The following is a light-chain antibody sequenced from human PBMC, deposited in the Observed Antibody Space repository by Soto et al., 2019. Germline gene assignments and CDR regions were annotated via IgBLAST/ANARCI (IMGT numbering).Light chain of an antibody. CDR3: QQYDTLSFT. Sequence: DIQMTQSPSSLSASVGDRVTITCQASQDISNYLNWYQQKLGKAPKLLIYDASNLEPGVPSRFSGSGSGTEFIFPISSLQPEDIATYYCQQYDTLSFTFGPGTKVDIK. CDR2: DAS. CDR1: QDISNY. J-gene: IGKJ3*01. V-gene: IGKV1-33*01.